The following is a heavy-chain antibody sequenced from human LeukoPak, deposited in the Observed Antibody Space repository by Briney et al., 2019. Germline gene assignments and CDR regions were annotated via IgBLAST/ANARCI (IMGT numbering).Heavy chain of an antibody. J-gene: IGHJ4*02. D-gene: IGHD6-19*01. CDR2: IYYSGST. V-gene: IGHV4-59*01. Sequence: SETLSLTCTVSGGSTSSYYWSWIRQPPGKGLEWIGYIYYSGSTNYNPSLKSRVTISVDTSKNQFSLKLSSVTAADTAVYYCAREGGDIAVAGRRGYYFDYWGQGTLVTVSS. CDR3: AREGGDIAVAGRRGYYFDY. CDR1: GGSTSSYY.